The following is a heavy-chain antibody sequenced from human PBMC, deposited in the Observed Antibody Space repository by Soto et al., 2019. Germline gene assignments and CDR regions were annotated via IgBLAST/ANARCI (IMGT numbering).Heavy chain of an antibody. D-gene: IGHD3-3*02. Sequence: NPSETLSLTCTVSGGSISSFYWSWIRQTPGKGLEWIAYIYYSGTTNYNSTLKSRVTTSVDTSKNQFSLKLRSVTAADTAVYYCVRILASLPYYFYYYMDAWGTGTTVTVSS. J-gene: IGHJ6*03. CDR3: VRILASLPYYFYYYMDA. V-gene: IGHV4-59*08. CDR2: IYYSGTT. CDR1: GGSISSFY.